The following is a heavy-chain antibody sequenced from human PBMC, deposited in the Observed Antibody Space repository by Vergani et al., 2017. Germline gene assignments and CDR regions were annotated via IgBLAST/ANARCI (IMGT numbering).Heavy chain of an antibody. CDR2: ISSDGGST. V-gene: IGHV3-23*04. Sequence: VQLVESGGGVVQPGRSLRLSCAASGFTFSTYAMTWVRQAPGKGLEWVSTISSDGGSTYYADSVKGRFTISRDNSKNTLSLQMNSLRAEDTAVYYCAPAVAGTFDYWGQGTLVTVSS. J-gene: IGHJ4*02. D-gene: IGHD6-19*01. CDR1: GFTFSTYA. CDR3: APAVAGTFDY.